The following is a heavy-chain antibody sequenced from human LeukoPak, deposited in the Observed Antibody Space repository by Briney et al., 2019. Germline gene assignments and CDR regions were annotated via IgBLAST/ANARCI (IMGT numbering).Heavy chain of an antibody. CDR2: INPSGGST. CDR1: GYTFTSYY. Sequence: ASVKVSCKASGYTFTSYYMHWVRQAPGQGLEWMGIINPSGGSTSYAQKFQGRVTMTRDMSTSTVYMELSSLRSEDTAVYYCARGGVGATTYAWFDPWGQGTLVTVSS. J-gene: IGHJ5*02. D-gene: IGHD1-26*01. CDR3: ARGGVGATTYAWFDP. V-gene: IGHV1-46*01.